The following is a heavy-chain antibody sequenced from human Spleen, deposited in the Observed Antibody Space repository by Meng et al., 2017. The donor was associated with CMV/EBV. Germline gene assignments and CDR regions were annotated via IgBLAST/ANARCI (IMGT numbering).Heavy chain of an antibody. V-gene: IGHV5-51*01. Sequence: YRFTNYWIGWVRQLPGKGLEWMGIIYPGDSDTIYSPSFQGQVIISADKSISTAYLQWSSLKASDTAMYYCARRLGSGTYRPGLMDVWGQGTTVTVSS. J-gene: IGHJ6*02. CDR2: IYPGDSDT. CDR3: ARRLGSGTYRPGLMDV. D-gene: IGHD3-10*01. CDR1: YRFTNYW.